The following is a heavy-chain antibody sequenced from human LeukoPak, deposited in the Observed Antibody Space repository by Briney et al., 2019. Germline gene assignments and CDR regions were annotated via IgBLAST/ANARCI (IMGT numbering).Heavy chain of an antibody. Sequence: SETLSLTCTVSGGSISRGNYYWSWIRQPAGKGLEWIGRIYTSGSTNYNPSLKSRVTISVDTSKNQVSLKLSSVTAADTAVYYCASFHGPYDFFDYWGQGTLVTVSS. D-gene: IGHD3-3*01. CDR3: ASFHGPYDFFDY. J-gene: IGHJ4*02. CDR1: GGSISRGNYY. CDR2: IYTSGST. V-gene: IGHV4-61*02.